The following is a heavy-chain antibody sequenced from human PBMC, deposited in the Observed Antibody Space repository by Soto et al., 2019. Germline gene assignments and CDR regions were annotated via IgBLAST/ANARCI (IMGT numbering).Heavy chain of an antibody. CDR1: GGSISSGDYY. J-gene: IGHJ4*02. Sequence: QVQLQESGPGLVKPSQTLSLTCSVSGGSISSGDYYWSWIRQPPGKGLECIGYIYSSGSTYYNPSLKSRVSISGDTSKNQFSLKLSSVTAADTAVYYCARGGYGNYAGYWGQGTLVTVSS. CDR2: IYSSGST. CDR3: ARGGYGNYAGY. V-gene: IGHV4-30-4*01. D-gene: IGHD4-17*01.